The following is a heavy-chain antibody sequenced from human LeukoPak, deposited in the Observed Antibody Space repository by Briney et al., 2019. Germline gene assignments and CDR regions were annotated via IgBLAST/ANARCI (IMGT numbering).Heavy chain of an antibody. J-gene: IGHJ5*02. CDR2: ISAYNGNT. CDR3: ASWSLARQWLGDPGFDP. D-gene: IGHD6-19*01. CDR1: GYTFTSYG. V-gene: IGHV1-18*01. Sequence: ASVKVSCKASGYTFTSYGISWVRQAPGQGLEWMGWISAYNGNTNYAQKLQGRVTMTTDTSTSTAYMELRSLRSDDTVVYYCASWSLARQWLGDPGFDPWGQGTLVTVSS.